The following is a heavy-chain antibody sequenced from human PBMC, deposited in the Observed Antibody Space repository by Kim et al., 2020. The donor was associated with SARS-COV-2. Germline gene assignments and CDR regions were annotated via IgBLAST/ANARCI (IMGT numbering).Heavy chain of an antibody. D-gene: IGHD6-13*01. Sequence: GGSLRLSCAASGFTFSSYAMHWVRQAPGKGLEWVAVISYDGSNKYYADSVKGRFTISRDNSKNTLYLQMNSLRAEDTAVYYCARDLWRYSSSWGPNFDYWGQGTLVTVSS. J-gene: IGHJ4*02. V-gene: IGHV3-30-3*01. CDR1: GFTFSSYA. CDR3: ARDLWRYSSSWGPNFDY. CDR2: ISYDGSNK.